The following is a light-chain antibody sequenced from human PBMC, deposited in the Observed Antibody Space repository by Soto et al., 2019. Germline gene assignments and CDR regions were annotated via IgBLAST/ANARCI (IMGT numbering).Light chain of an antibody. CDR2: EVS. V-gene: IGLV2-14*01. J-gene: IGLJ1*01. Sequence: QSALTQPASVSGPPGQSITISCTGTSSDVGAYNYVSWYQQHPGKAPKLMIYEVSNRPSGVSNRFSGSKSGNTASLTISGLQAEDEADYYCQSFDSSRFYVFGTRTKVTVL. CDR3: QSFDSSRFYV. CDR1: SSDVGAYNY.